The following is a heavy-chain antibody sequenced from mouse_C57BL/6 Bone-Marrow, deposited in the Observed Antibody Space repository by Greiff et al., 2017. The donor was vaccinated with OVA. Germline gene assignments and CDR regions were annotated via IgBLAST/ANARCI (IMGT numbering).Heavy chain of an antibody. J-gene: IGHJ3*01. CDR3: ARRFAY. CDR2: ISGGGGNT. Sequence: DVMLVESGGGLVKPGGSLKLSCAASGFTFSSYTMSWVRQTPEKRLEWVATISGGGGNTYYPDSVKGRFTISRDNAKNTLYLQMSSLRSEDTALYYCARRFAYWGQGTLVTVSA. CDR1: GFTFSSYT. V-gene: IGHV5-9*01.